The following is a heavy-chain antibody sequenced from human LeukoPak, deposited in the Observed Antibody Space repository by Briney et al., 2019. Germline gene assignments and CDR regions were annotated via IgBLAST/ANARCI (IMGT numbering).Heavy chain of an antibody. CDR2: IYYSGST. Sequence: SETLSLTCTVSGGSISSYYWSWIRQPPGKALEWIGSIYYSGSTYYNPSLKSRVTITVDTSKNQFSLKLSSVTATDTAVYFCARSGSGRLLDYWAREPWSPSPQ. D-gene: IGHD6-19*01. CDR3: ARSGSGRLLDY. V-gene: IGHV4-59*05. J-gene: IGHJ4*02. CDR1: GGSISSYY.